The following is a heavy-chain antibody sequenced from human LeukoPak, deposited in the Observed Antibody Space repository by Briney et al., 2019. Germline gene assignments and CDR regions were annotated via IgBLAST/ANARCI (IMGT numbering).Heavy chain of an antibody. D-gene: IGHD3-16*01. CDR1: GFTFSSYG. V-gene: IGHV3-33*01. CDR3: ARDANPSKNGLHYGADC. J-gene: IGHJ4*02. Sequence: GGSLRLSCEASGFTFSSYGMHWVRQAPGKGLEWVAIISYDGDSRYYVDSVRGRFSISRDNSKNTVDLQMDSLRAEDTAVYYCARDANPSKNGLHYGADCWGQGRLVTVSS. CDR2: ISYDGDSR.